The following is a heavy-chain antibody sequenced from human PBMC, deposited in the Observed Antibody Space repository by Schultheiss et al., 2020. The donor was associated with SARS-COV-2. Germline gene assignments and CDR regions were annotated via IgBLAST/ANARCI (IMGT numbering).Heavy chain of an antibody. Sequence: GGSLRLSCAASGFTFSSYDMHWVRQATGKGLEWVSAIGTAGDTYYPGSVKGRFTISRDNAKNSLYLQMNSLKTEDTAVYYCTTVPLEVVAAHDYYYYYGMDVWSQGTTVTVSS. V-gene: IGHV3-13*01. CDR3: TTVPLEVVAAHDYYYYYGMDV. D-gene: IGHD2-15*01. CDR2: IGTAGDT. CDR1: GFTFSSYD. J-gene: IGHJ6*02.